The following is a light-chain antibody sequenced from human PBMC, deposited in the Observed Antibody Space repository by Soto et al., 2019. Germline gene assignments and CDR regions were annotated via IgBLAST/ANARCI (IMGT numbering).Light chain of an antibody. J-gene: IGKJ2*01. CDR3: QQSHGSPYT. CDR2: AAS. CDR1: QTISTY. V-gene: IGKV1-39*01. Sequence: DIQMTQSPSSLSASVGDRVTITCRASQTISTYLTWYQQEPGKAPKLLIYAASSLQSGVPSRFSGRGSGTDFTLTISSLQPEDCAADDCQQSHGSPYTFGQGTKLEIK.